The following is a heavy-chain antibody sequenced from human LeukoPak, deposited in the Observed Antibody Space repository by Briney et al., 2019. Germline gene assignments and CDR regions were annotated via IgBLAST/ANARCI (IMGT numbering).Heavy chain of an antibody. V-gene: IGHV4-59*01. J-gene: IGHJ4*02. CDR3: ARENDRYGRIDY. D-gene: IGHD5-18*01. CDR2: VSYSGST. CDR1: GGALSSYY. Sequence: PSGNPFLPCPVSGGALSSYYWGWVRQPPREGLEWIGYVSYSGSTDYNPSLKSRVIISIDTSKNQFSLRLSSVTAADTAVYYCARENDRYGRIDYWGQGTQVTVSS.